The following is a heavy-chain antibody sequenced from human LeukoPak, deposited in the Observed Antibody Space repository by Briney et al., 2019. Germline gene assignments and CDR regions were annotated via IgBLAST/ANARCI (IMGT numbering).Heavy chain of an antibody. D-gene: IGHD2-2*01. Sequence: GGSLTLSCAVSGFTLDDYGIGWVRQAPGKGLEWVSGINWNGGSTGYADSVKGRFTIPRDNAKNSLYLQMNSLRAEDTGLYYCARDNCSSTICYYDYWGEGTLVTVSS. CDR2: INWNGGST. CDR3: ARDNCSSTICYYDY. J-gene: IGHJ4*02. CDR1: GFTLDDYG. V-gene: IGHV3-20*04.